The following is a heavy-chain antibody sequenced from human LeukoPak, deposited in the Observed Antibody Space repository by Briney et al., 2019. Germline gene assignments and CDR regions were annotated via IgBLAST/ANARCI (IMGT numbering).Heavy chain of an antibody. D-gene: IGHD3-16*01. CDR1: GGSISSGSYY. J-gene: IGHJ4*02. Sequence: SETLSLTCTVSGGSISSGSYYWSWIRQPAGKGLEWIGRIYTSGSTNYNPSLKSRVTISADTSKNQFSLKLSSVTAADTAVYYCAREGRLGDFDYWGQGTLVTVSS. V-gene: IGHV4-61*02. CDR3: AREGRLGDFDY. CDR2: IYTSGST.